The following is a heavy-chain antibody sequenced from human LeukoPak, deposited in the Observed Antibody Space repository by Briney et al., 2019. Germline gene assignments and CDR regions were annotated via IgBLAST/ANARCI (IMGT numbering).Heavy chain of an antibody. V-gene: IGHV4-34*01. CDR2: INHSGST. CDR1: GGSFSGYY. Sequence: SETLSLTCAAYGGSFSGYYWSWIRQPPGKGLEWIGEINHSGSTNYNPSLKSRVTISVDTSKNQFSLKLSSVTAADTAVYYCAKAAAGGYYYYYYMDVWGKGTTVTVSS. CDR3: AKAAAGGYYYYYYMDV. D-gene: IGHD6-13*01. J-gene: IGHJ6*03.